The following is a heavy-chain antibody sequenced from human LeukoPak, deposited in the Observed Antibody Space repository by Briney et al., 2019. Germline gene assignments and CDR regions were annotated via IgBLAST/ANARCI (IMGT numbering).Heavy chain of an antibody. CDR1: GFIFRNCG. CDR2: ISPRGGGT. Sequence: GGSMRLSCAASGFIFRNCGMNWVRQAPGKGLEWLSAISPRGGGTYYADSVTDRLTIPRDASTHTLSLQMNSQRVEDPAVYYCGRELAWGAFDYWGQGTLVTVSS. V-gene: IGHV3-23*01. J-gene: IGHJ4*02. CDR3: GRELAWGAFDY. D-gene: IGHD7-27*01.